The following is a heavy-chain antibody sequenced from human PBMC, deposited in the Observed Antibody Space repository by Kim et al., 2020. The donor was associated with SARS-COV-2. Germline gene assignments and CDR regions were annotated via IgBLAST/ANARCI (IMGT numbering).Heavy chain of an antibody. J-gene: IGHJ3*02. CDR2: IYYSGST. CDR3: ARSPMIVVVIGAFEI. D-gene: IGHD3-22*01. V-gene: IGHV4-31*03. Sequence: SETLSLTCTVSGGSISSGGYYWSWIRQHPGKGLEWIGYIYYSGSTYYNPSLKSRVTISVDTSKNQFSLKLSSVTAADTAVYYCARSPMIVVVIGAFEIWGQRTMVTVSS. CDR1: GGSISSGGYY.